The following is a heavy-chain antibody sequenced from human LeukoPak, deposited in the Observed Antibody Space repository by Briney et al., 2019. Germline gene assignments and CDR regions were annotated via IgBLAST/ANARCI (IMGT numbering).Heavy chain of an antibody. CDR1: GGSISSGGYY. CDR3: ARPIRYYYGSGSLGTKNPDDAFDI. J-gene: IGHJ3*02. Sequence: SETLSLTCTVSGGSISSGGYYWGWIRQPPGKGLEWIGSIYYSGSTYYNPSLKSRVSISVDTSKNQFSLKLTSVTAADTAVYYCARPIRYYYGSGSLGTKNPDDAFDIWGQGTMVTVSS. CDR2: IYYSGST. V-gene: IGHV4-39*07. D-gene: IGHD3-10*01.